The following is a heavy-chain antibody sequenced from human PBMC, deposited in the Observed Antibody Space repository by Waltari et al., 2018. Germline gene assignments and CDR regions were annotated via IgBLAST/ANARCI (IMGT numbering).Heavy chain of an antibody. CDR3: ARDAGTTFDY. CDR2: ISSSGSTI. CDR1: GFPFSSYE. J-gene: IGHJ4*02. V-gene: IGHV3-48*03. D-gene: IGHD1-7*01. Sequence: EVQLVESGGGLVQPGGSLRLACAASGFPFSSYEMNWVRQAPGKGLEWVSYISSSGSTIYYADSVKGRFTISRDNAKNSLYLQMNSLRAEDTAVYYCARDAGTTFDYWGQGTLVTVSS.